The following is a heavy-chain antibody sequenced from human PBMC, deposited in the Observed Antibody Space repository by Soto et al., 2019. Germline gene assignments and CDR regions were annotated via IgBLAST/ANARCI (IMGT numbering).Heavy chain of an antibody. Sequence: QVQLQESGPGLVKPSQTLSLTCAVSGGSFRSTNYYWNWVRQPPGKGLEWIGYIYNNGSTYYNPSLKSRLPISIDTSTMQFSLRLSSVTAADTAVYYCARGVDVVATLDYWGQGTLVTVSS. CDR3: ARGVDVVATLDY. CDR1: GGSFRSTNYY. J-gene: IGHJ4*02. V-gene: IGHV4-30-4*01. CDR2: IYNNGST. D-gene: IGHD5-12*01.